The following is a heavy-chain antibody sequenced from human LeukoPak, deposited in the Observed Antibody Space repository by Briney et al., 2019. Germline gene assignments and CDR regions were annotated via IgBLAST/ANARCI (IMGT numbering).Heavy chain of an antibody. CDR3: ARGPLSSSSTPYYYYMDV. J-gene: IGHJ6*03. Sequence: ASVKVSCKASGYTFTSYDINWVRQATGQGLEWMGWMNPNSGNTGYAQKFQGRVTVTRNTSISTAYMELSSLRSEDTAVYYCARGPLSSSSTPYYYYMDVWGKGTTVTVSS. CDR1: GYTFTSYD. CDR2: MNPNSGNT. D-gene: IGHD6-6*01. V-gene: IGHV1-8*01.